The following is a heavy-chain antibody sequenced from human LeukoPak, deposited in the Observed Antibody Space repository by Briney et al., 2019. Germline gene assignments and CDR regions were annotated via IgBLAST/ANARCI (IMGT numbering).Heavy chain of an antibody. CDR2: ISSSSSYI. V-gene: IGHV3-21*01. Sequence: GGSLRLSCAASGFTFSSYSMKSVRQAPGEGLEWVSSISSSSSYIYYADSVKGRFTISRDNAKNSLYLQMNSLRAEDTAVYYCARSVRYCTNGVCYQGMDVWGQGTTVTVSS. CDR1: GFTFSSYS. D-gene: IGHD2-8*01. CDR3: ARSVRYCTNGVCYQGMDV. J-gene: IGHJ6*02.